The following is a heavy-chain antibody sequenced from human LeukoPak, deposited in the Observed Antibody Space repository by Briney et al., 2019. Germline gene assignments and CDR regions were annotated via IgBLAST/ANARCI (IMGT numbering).Heavy chain of an antibody. CDR3: AKVVLRYFDWFHPDDAFDI. J-gene: IGHJ3*02. D-gene: IGHD3-9*01. Sequence: GGSLRLSCAASGFTFSSYGMHWVRQAPGEGLEWVAVISYDGSNKYYADSVKGRFTISRDNSKNTLYLQMNGLRAEDTAVYYCAKVVLRYFDWFHPDDAFDIWGQGTMVTVSS. CDR2: ISYDGSNK. V-gene: IGHV3-30*18. CDR1: GFTFSSYG.